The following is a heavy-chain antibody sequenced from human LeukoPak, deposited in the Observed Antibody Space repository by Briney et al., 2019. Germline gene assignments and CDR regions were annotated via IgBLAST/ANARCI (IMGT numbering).Heavy chain of an antibody. D-gene: IGHD3-10*01. CDR2: IYYSGST. CDR1: GGSISSGGYY. V-gene: IGHV4-61*08. CDR3: ARDLGALDV. J-gene: IGHJ6*02. Sequence: SETLSLTCTVSGGSISSGGYYWSWVRQPPGKGLEWIGYIYYSGSTNYNPSLKSRVTISVDTSKNQFSLKLSSVTAADTAVYYCARDLGALDVWGQGTTVTVSS.